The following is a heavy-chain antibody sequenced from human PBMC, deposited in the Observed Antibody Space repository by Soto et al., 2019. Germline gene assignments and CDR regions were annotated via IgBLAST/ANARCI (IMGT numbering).Heavy chain of an antibody. D-gene: IGHD3-16*01. CDR2: IYYSGKS. V-gene: IGHV4-39*01. CDR3: ATLPRTLGAQTWFAL. CDR1: GDSITSNSYF. Sequence: PSETLSLTCTVSGDSITSNSYFWAWIRQPPGKGLEWIGSIYYSGKSDFNPSLQSRVTISVDTSQNQCSLKLTSVTAADAAVYSCATLPRTLGAQTWFALGGRGPLAPVSS. J-gene: IGHJ5*02.